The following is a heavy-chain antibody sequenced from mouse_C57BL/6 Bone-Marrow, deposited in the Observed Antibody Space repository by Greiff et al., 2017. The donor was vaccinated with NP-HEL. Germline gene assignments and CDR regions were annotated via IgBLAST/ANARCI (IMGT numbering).Heavy chain of an antibody. Sequence: EVKLVESGEGLVKPGGSLKLSCAASGFTFSSYAMSWVRQTPEKRLEWVAYISSGGDYIYYADTVKGRFTISRDNARNTLYLQMSSLKSEDIAMYYCTRRGYYGAAMDYWGQGTSVTVSS. D-gene: IGHD1-2*01. CDR2: ISSGGDYI. J-gene: IGHJ4*01. CDR3: TRRGYYGAAMDY. V-gene: IGHV5-9-1*02. CDR1: GFTFSSYA.